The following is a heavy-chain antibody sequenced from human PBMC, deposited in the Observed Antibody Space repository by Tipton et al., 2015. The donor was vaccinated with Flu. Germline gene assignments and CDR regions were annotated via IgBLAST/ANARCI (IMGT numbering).Heavy chain of an antibody. D-gene: IGHD5-24*01. CDR3: GRCPSWPPPTVEYSFDY. Sequence: QLVQSGAEVKKPGASVKVSCKSSGYTFASYGISWVRQAPGQGLEWMGWISAYNGNIHYAQNLQGRLTMATDTSTSTAHMELRSLRPADTAVYYCGRCPSWPPPTVEYSFDYWGQGTLVTVSS. CDR1: GYTFASYG. CDR2: ISAYNGNI. J-gene: IGHJ4*02. V-gene: IGHV1-18*04.